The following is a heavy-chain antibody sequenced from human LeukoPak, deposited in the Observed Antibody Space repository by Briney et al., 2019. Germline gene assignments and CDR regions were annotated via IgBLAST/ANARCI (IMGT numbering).Heavy chain of an antibody. D-gene: IGHD6-6*01. CDR1: GFTFSSYA. CDR3: AKVAARFFGLGSALGY. V-gene: IGHV3-23*01. Sequence: PGGSLRLSCAASGFTFSSYAMSWVRQAPGKGLEWVSAISGSGGSTYYADSVKGRFTISRDNSKNTLYLQMNSLRAEDTAVYYCAKVAARFFGLGSALGYWGQGTLVTVSS. CDR2: ISGSGGST. J-gene: IGHJ4*02.